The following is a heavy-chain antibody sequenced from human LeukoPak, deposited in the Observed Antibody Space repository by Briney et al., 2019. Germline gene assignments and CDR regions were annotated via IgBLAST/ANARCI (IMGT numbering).Heavy chain of an antibody. V-gene: IGHV4-39*01. CDR3: ARVPYDYGDYESYFQH. CDR2: IYYSGST. J-gene: IGHJ1*01. D-gene: IGHD4-17*01. Sequence: SETLSLTCTVSGGSISSSSYYWGWTRQPPGEGLEWIGSIYYSGSTYYNPSLKSRVTISVDTSKNQFSLKLSSVTAADTAVYYCARVPYDYGDYESYFQHWGQGTLVTVSS. CDR1: GGSISSSSYY.